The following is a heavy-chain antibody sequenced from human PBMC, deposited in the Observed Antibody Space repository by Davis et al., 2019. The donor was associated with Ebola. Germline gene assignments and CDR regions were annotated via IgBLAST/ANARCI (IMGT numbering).Heavy chain of an antibody. CDR3: ARSRWNDWYFDL. J-gene: IGHJ2*01. V-gene: IGHV1-69*10. D-gene: IGHD1-1*01. CDR1: GGTFYSYG. Sequence: AASVKVSCKASGGTFYSYGITWVRQAPGQGLEWVGGIIPIIARENYAEKFQGRVTITANKSTSTVYMELTSLRSEDTAVYYCARSRWNDWYFDLWGRGTLVSVSS. CDR2: IIPIIARE.